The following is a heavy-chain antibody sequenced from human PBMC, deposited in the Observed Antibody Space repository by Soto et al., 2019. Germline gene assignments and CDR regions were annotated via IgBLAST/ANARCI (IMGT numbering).Heavy chain of an antibody. Sequence: ETLSLSCAASGFTFSSYSMNWVRQAPGKGLEWVSSISSSSSYIYYADSVKGRFTISRDNAKNSLYLQMNSLRAEDTAVYYCATIAARHPNFDYWGQGTLVTVSS. J-gene: IGHJ4*02. CDR3: ATIAARHPNFDY. CDR2: ISSSSSYI. CDR1: GFTFSSYS. V-gene: IGHV3-21*01. D-gene: IGHD6-6*01.